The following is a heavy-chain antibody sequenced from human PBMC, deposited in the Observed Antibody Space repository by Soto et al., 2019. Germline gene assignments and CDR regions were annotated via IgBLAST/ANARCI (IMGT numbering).Heavy chain of an antibody. CDR1: GGSISSGGYY. CDR3: ASPKIAFYNWFDP. J-gene: IGHJ5*02. CDR2: IYYSGST. V-gene: IGHV4-39*01. Sequence: SETLSLTCTVSGGSISSGGYYWSWIRQHPGKGLEWIGNIYYSGSTYYNPSLKSRVTISVDTSKNQFSLKLSSVTAADTAVYYCASPKIAFYNWFDPWSQGTLVTVSS. D-gene: IGHD3-3*02.